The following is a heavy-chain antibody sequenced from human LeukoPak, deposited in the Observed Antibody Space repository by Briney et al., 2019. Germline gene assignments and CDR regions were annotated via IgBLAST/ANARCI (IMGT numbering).Heavy chain of an antibody. J-gene: IGHJ4*02. CDR1: GFTFSTYA. CDR2: ITGDGRST. D-gene: IGHD3-10*01. Sequence: GGSLRLSCAGSGFTFSTYAMSWVRQAPGKGLEWGSGITGDGRSTFYADSVKGRFSISRDNSKNTLYLLMNSLRAEDTAIYYCAKGEGSGTYTPFDYWGQGTLVTVSS. CDR3: AKGEGSGTYTPFDY. V-gene: IGHV3-23*01.